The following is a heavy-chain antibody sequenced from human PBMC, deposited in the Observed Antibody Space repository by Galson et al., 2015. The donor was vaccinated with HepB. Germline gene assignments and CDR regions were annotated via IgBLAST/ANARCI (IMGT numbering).Heavy chain of an antibody. CDR2: FDPEDGET. Sequence: SVKVSCKVSGYTLTELSMHWVRQAPGKGLEWMGGFDPEDGETIYAQKFQGRVTMTEDTSTDTAYMELSSLRSEDTAVYYCAAHFVVVPAAPHMDVWGQGTTVTVSS. J-gene: IGHJ6*02. V-gene: IGHV1-24*01. CDR3: AAHFVVVPAAPHMDV. CDR1: GYTLTELS. D-gene: IGHD2-2*01.